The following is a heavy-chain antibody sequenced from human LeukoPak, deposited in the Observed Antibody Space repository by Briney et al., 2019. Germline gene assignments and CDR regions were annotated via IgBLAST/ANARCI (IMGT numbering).Heavy chain of an antibody. V-gene: IGHV3-23*01. D-gene: IGHD2-2*01. CDR3: AKDISLLRVVPAAIDY. CDR1: GFTFSGYA. J-gene: IGHJ4*02. Sequence: GGSLRLSCAASGFTFSGYAMSWVRQAPGKGLEWVSAISGSGGSTYYADSVKGRFTISRDNSKNTLYLQMNSLRAEDTAVYYCAKDISLLRVVPAAIDYWGQGTLVTVSS. CDR2: ISGSGGST.